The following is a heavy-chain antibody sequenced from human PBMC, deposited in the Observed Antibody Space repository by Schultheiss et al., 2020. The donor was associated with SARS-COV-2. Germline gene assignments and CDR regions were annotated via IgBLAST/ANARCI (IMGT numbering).Heavy chain of an antibody. CDR2: IYYSGST. Sequence: SETLSLTCTVSGGSVNSGSYYWSWIRQPPGKGLEWIGYIYYSGSTNYNPSLKSRVTISVDTSKNQFSLKLSSVTAADTAVYYCARGRLTIFGVVSYYYYGMDVWGQGTTVTVSS. CDR3: ARGRLTIFGVVSYYYYGMDV. J-gene: IGHJ6*02. V-gene: IGHV4-61*01. CDR1: GGSVNSGSYY. D-gene: IGHD3-3*01.